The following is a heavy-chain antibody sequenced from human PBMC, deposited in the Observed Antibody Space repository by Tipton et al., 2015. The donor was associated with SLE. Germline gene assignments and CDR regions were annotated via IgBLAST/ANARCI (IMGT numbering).Heavy chain of an antibody. CDR2: ISSSSSYI. D-gene: IGHD6-19*01. V-gene: IGHV3-21*01. CDR1: GFTFSTYS. J-gene: IGHJ4*02. CDR3: ARERSSGWSGEVFDC. Sequence: SLRLSCAASGFTFSTYSMNWVRQAPGKGLEWFSSISSSSSYIYYADSVKGRFTISRDNAKNSLYLQMNSLRAEDTAVYYCARERSSGWSGEVFDCWGQGTLVTVSA.